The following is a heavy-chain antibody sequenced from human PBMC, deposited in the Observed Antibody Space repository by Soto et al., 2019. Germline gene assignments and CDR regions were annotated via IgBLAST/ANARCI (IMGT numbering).Heavy chain of an antibody. CDR1: GGTFSSYA. D-gene: IGHD2-21*02. V-gene: IGHV1-18*01. CDR3: ARDGDCGGDCYSRYYYYYGMDV. CDR2: ISAYNGNT. Sequence: ASVKVSCKASGGTFSSYAISWVRQAPGQGLEWMGWISAYNGNTNYAQKLQGRVTMTTDTSTSTAYMELRSLRSDDTAVYYCARDGDCGGDCYSRYYYYYGMDVWGQGTTVTVSS. J-gene: IGHJ6*02.